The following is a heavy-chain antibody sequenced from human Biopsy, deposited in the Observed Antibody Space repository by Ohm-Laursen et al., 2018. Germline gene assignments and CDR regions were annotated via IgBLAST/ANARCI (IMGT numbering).Heavy chain of an antibody. D-gene: IGHD3-22*01. CDR2: IKKDGSEK. J-gene: IGHJ4*02. V-gene: IGHV3-7*01. CDR3: ARAPFGSGSYSEFDY. CDR1: GFTFSTHW. Sequence: SLRLSCSASGFTFSTHWMSWVRQAPGKGLEWVATIKKDGSEKYYVDSVKGRFTISRDNSKSSLSLQMNSLRGEDTAVYYCARAPFGSGSYSEFDYWGQGSLVTVSP.